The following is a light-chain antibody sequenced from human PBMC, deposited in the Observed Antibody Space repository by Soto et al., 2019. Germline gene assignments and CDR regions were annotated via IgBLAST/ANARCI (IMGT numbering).Light chain of an antibody. Sequence: QSALTQPASVSGSPGQSITISCTGSSSDVGGYDYVSWYQQHTGKAPKLMIYEVNNRPSGVSNRFSGSKSGNTASLTISGLQAEDEADYYCSSYTSTSSLEVFGGGTKLTVL. CDR1: SSDVGGYDY. CDR2: EVN. V-gene: IGLV2-14*01. CDR3: SSYTSTSSLEV. J-gene: IGLJ2*01.